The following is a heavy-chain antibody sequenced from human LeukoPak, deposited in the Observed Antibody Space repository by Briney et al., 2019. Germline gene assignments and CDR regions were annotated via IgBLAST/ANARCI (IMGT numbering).Heavy chain of an antibody. CDR3: ARACGSGSYGSQHCFHH. CDR1: TFTFSRYA. CDR2: ISPTGAST. Sequence: GGSLRLSCAASTFTFSRYAMAWVRQAPGKGLEWVSAISPTGASTYYADSVKGRFTISKDNSKNTLYLQMNSLRAEDTALYYCARACGSGSYGSQHCFHHWGQGTLVTVSS. V-gene: IGHV3-23*01. D-gene: IGHD3-10*01. J-gene: IGHJ1*01.